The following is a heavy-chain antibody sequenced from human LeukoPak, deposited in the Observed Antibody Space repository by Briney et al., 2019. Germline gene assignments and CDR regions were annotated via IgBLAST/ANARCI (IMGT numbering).Heavy chain of an antibody. CDR2: IKQDGSEK. J-gene: IGHJ3*02. Sequence: QPGGSLRLSCAASGFTFSSYWISWVRQAPGKGLEWVANIKQDGSEKYYVDSVKGRFTISRDNAKNSLYLQMNSLRAEDTAVYYCAGPRPTTGDAFDIWGQGTMVTVCS. CDR3: AGPRPTTGDAFDI. D-gene: IGHD1-14*01. V-gene: IGHV3-7*01. CDR1: GFTFSSYW.